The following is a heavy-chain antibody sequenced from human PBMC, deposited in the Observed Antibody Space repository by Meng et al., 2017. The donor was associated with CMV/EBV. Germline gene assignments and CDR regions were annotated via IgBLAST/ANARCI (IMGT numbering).Heavy chain of an antibody. CDR1: GFTFDDYG. CDR2: INWNGGST. D-gene: IGHD1-1*01. CDR3: ARDRNNWTLFRYYYYGMDV. Sequence: GESLKISCAASGFTFDDYGKSWVRQAPGKGLEWVSGINWNGGSTGYADSVKGRFTISRDNAKNSLYLQMNSLRAEDTAVYYCARDRNNWTLFRYYYYGMDVWGQGTTVTVSS. V-gene: IGHV3-20*04. J-gene: IGHJ6*02.